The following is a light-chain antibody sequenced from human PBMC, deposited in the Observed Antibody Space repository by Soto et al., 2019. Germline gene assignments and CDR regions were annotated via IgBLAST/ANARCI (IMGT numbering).Light chain of an antibody. V-gene: IGKV1-5*03. CDR1: QSISRW. J-gene: IGKJ1*01. CDR2: EAS. CDR3: HQYKCFPRT. Sequence: DIQMTQSPSTLSASVGDRVTITCRATQSISRWLAWYQQKPGKAPKLLIYEASTLQSGVPSRFSGSGSGTEFPPTPPRLPPDYFGIYSPHQYKCFPRTFGQGPKGKIK.